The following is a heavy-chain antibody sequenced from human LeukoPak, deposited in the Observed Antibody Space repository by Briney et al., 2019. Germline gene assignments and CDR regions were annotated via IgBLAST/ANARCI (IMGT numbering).Heavy chain of an antibody. CDR3: ARSIEMATSFDY. D-gene: IGHD5-24*01. CDR2: IYTSGST. CDR1: GGSISSYY. J-gene: IGHJ4*02. V-gene: IGHV4-4*09. Sequence: SETLSLTCTVSGGSISSYYWSWIRQPPGKGLEWIGYIYTSGSTNYNPSLKSRITISVDTSKNQFSLKLSSVTAADTAVYYCARSIEMATSFDYWGQGTLVTVSS.